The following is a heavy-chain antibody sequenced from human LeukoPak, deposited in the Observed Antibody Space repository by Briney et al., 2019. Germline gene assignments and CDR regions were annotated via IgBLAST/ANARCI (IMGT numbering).Heavy chain of an antibody. CDR1: GGSFSAYY. Sequence: PSETLSLTCAVNGGSFSAYYWSWIRQPPGKGLEWIGEINHSGSTNYNPSLKSRVTISVDTSKNQFSLKLSSVTAADTAVYYCARSLVGATGGYWGQGTLVTVSS. V-gene: IGHV4-34*01. CDR2: INHSGST. CDR3: ARSLVGATGGY. J-gene: IGHJ4*02. D-gene: IGHD1-26*01.